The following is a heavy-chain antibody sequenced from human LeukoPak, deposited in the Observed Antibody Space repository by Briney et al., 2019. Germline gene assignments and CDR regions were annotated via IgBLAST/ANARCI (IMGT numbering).Heavy chain of an antibody. CDR3: ARVGGSGSYNYYYYMDV. Sequence: SETLSLTCTVSGGSISSSSYYWGWIRQPPGKGLEWIGSIYYSGSTYYNPSLKSRVTISVDTSKNQFSLKLSSVTAVDTAVYYCARVGGSGSYNYYYYMDVWGKGTTVTISS. CDR2: IYYSGST. CDR1: GGSISSSSYY. D-gene: IGHD3-10*01. V-gene: IGHV4-39*07. J-gene: IGHJ6*03.